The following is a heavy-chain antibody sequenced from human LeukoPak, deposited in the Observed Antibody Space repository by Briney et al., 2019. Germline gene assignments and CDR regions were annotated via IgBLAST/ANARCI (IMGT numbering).Heavy chain of an antibody. V-gene: IGHV4-39*07. CDR2: IYCSGST. J-gene: IGHJ6*03. D-gene: IGHD3-10*01. CDR1: GGSISSTDDY. Sequence: SETLSLTCTVSGGSISSTDDYWGWIRQPPGKGPEWIGSIYCSGSTYYNPSLKSRVTMSVDTSKNQFSLKLSSVTAADTAVYYCARDLGRRADYGSGIVGYYYYYMDVWGKGTTVTISS. CDR3: ARDLGRRADYGSGIVGYYYYYMDV.